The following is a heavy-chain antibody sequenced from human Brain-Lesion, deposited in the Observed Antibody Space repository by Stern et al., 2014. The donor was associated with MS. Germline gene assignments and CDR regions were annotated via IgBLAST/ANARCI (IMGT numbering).Heavy chain of an antibody. CDR1: GGSINTNNYY. CDR3: ARTGDDFGDYSLSY. CDR2: IYSSGST. Sequence: QVQLVQSGPGLVKPSETLSLTCTVSGGSINTNNYYWGWIRQPPGKGLEWIGNIYSSGSTFYSPSLKSRVTMSVDTSKNHFSLKLSSVTAADTAVYYCARTGDDFGDYSLSYWGQGTLVTVSS. J-gene: IGHJ4*02. D-gene: IGHD4-17*01. V-gene: IGHV4-39*01.